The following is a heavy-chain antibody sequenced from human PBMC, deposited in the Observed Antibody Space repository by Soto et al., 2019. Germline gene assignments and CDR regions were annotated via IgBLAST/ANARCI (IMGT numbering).Heavy chain of an antibody. J-gene: IGHJ6*02. V-gene: IGHV1-69*13. CDR3: ARNYDSTRYYYGMDV. CDR2: IIPIFGTA. CDR1: GGTFSSYA. D-gene: IGHD3-22*01. Sequence: SVKVSCKASGGTFSSYAISWVRQAPGQGLEWMGGIIPIFGTANYAQKFQGRVTITADESTSTAYMELSSLRSEDTAVYYCARNYDSTRYYYGMDVWGQGTTVTVYS.